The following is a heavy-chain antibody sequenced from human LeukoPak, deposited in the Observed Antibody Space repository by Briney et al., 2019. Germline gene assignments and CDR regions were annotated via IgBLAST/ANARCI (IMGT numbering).Heavy chain of an antibody. CDR1: GYTFTTYG. Sequence: ASVKVSCKTSGYTFTTYGISWVRQAPGQGLEWMGWISTYNGNTNYAQKFQGRVAMTTDTSTSTAYMELRSLRSDDTAIYYCARVISSSWYHHDYWGQGTLVTVSS. V-gene: IGHV1-18*01. J-gene: IGHJ4*02. CDR2: ISTYNGNT. CDR3: ARVISSSWYHHDY. D-gene: IGHD6-13*01.